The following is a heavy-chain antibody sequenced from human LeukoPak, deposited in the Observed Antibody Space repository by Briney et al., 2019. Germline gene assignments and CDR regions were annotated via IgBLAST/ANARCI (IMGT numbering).Heavy chain of an antibody. V-gene: IGHV4-34*01. CDR1: GGSISGSDYY. CDR2: INHSGST. CDR3: ARVPYYFGYDI. D-gene: IGHD3-10*01. J-gene: IGHJ3*02. Sequence: SETLSLTCSVSGGSISGSDYYWSWIRQPPGKGLEWIGEINHSGSTNYSPSLKSRVTISVDTSKNQFSLKLSSVTAADTAVYYCARVPYYFGYDIWGQGTMVTVSS.